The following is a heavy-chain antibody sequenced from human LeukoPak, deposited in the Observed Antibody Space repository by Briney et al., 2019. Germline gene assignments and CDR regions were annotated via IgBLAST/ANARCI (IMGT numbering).Heavy chain of an antibody. CDR3: ARSIPYSTNWGFKGDDAFDI. CDR1: GFSLSNARMG. CDR2: IFSNDEK. D-gene: IGHD7-27*01. V-gene: IGHV2-26*01. J-gene: IGHJ3*02. Sequence: SGPTLVNPTETLTLTCTVSGFSLSNARMGVTWIRQPPGTALEWLAHIFSNDEKSYSTSLKSRLTISKDTSKSQVVLTMTNMDPLDTATYYCARSIPYSTNWGFKGDDAFDIWGQGTMVTVSS.